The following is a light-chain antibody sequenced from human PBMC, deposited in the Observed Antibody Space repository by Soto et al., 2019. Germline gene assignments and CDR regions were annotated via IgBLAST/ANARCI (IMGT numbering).Light chain of an antibody. V-gene: IGKV3-20*01. CDR2: GSS. CDR1: QSVSSN. Sequence: ETVMTQSPATLSVSPGERATLSCRASQSVSSNLAWYQQKPGQPPRLLIYGSSSRATGIPERFSGSGSGTDFTLTISRLEPEDLAVYYCQQYGSLFPITFGQGTRLEIK. CDR3: QQYGSLFPIT. J-gene: IGKJ5*01.